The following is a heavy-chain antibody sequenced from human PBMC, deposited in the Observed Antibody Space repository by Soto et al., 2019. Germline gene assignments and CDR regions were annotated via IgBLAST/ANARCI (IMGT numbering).Heavy chain of an antibody. CDR3: ARDRDGYSSSWYVESVGYYYYYMDV. CDR2: KKQDGSEK. CDR1: GFTFSSYW. V-gene: IGHV3-7*01. D-gene: IGHD6-13*01. J-gene: IGHJ6*03. Sequence: PGGSLRLSCAASGFTFSSYWMSWVRQAPGKGLEWVANKKQDGSEKYNVDSVKGRFTISRDNAKNSLYLQMNSLRAEDTAVYYCARDRDGYSSSWYVESVGYYYYYMDVWGKGTTVTVSS.